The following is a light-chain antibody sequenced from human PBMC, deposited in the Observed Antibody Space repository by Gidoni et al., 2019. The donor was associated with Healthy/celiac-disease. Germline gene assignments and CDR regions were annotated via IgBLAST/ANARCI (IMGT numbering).Light chain of an antibody. CDR1: NNGSKN. CDR3: QVWDSTSDPYV. V-gene: IGLV3-21*02. Sequence: SYVVTPPPSVSVAPGQTATITCGGNNNGSKNVHWYQQKPGQAPVLVVYDDTNRPSGIPERVAGSNSGNTANLTISRVEAGDEADFYCQVWDSTSDPYVFGPGTKVTGL. J-gene: IGLJ1*01. CDR2: DDT.